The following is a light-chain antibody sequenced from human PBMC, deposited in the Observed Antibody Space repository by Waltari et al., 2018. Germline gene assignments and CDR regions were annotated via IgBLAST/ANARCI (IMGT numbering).Light chain of an antibody. J-gene: IGLJ3*02. V-gene: IGLV2-8*01. CDR1: SSDIAGHNF. CDR3: SSYTGSDWV. Sequence: HSALTQPPSASGSPGQSVTISCTGTSSDIAGHNFVTWYQQHPGKAPKLIIYEVTKRPSGVPDRISASKSGNTASLTVSGLQADDEADYHCSSYTGSDWVFGGGTKLTVL. CDR2: EVT.